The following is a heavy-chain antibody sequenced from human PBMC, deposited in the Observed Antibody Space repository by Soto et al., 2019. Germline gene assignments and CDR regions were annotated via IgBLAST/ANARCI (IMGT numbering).Heavy chain of an antibody. Sequence: QLQLQESGPGLVKASETLSLTCTVSGGSITRNNHFWGWIRQSPGKGLEWIGSIQYGGTTNYNPSLKSRVIMSAETSKNQFPLMMNSVTAADTAVYYCASLGSSGWYQGSYFDYWGQGTLVTVSS. CDR1: GGSITRNNHF. CDR2: IQYGGTT. D-gene: IGHD6-19*01. V-gene: IGHV4-39*01. CDR3: ASLGSSGWYQGSYFDY. J-gene: IGHJ4*02.